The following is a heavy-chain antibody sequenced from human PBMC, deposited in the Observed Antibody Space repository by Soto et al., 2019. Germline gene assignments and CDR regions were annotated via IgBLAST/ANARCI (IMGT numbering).Heavy chain of an antibody. CDR3: ARDLGKYDRHYFDN. J-gene: IGHJ4*02. CDR2: INHSGSP. D-gene: IGHD3-9*01. CDR1: GGSFSGYY. Sequence: QVRLQQWGTGLLKSSETLSLTCAVYGGSFSGYYWSWLRQPPGKGLEWIGEINHSGSPNYNPSLKSRVTISVDTSKNQFSLKMTSVTAADTAVYYCARDLGKYDRHYFDNWGQGTLVTVSS. V-gene: IGHV4-34*01.